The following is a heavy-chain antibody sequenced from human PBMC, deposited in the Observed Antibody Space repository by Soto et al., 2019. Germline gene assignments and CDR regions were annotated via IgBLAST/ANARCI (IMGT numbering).Heavy chain of an antibody. Sequence: NPSETLSLTCTVSGGFVNSDTHSWSWIRQTPGKRLEWIGFIYSGGSTKNPSLRSRVTMPVDTSKNQFSLKLRSVIVADTAVYHCARFVRSCSATTCSTRADVWGQGITVTVSS. CDR3: ARFVRSCSATTCSTRADV. D-gene: IGHD2-2*01. CDR1: GGFVNSDTHS. J-gene: IGHJ6*02. V-gene: IGHV4-61*01. CDR2: IYSGGST.